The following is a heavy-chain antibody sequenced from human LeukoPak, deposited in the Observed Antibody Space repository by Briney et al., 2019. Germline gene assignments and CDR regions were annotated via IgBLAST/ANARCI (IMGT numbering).Heavy chain of an antibody. CDR2: IDTVGNT. Sequence: GGSLRLSCAASGITFSSYDMHWVRQATGKGLEWVSAIDTVGNTYYAGSVKGRFTISRENAKNSLYLQMNSLRDGDTAVYYCIRIRTGEHQYGMDVWGQGTTVTVSS. J-gene: IGHJ6*02. D-gene: IGHD7-27*01. V-gene: IGHV3-13*01. CDR1: GITFSSYD. CDR3: IRIRTGEHQYGMDV.